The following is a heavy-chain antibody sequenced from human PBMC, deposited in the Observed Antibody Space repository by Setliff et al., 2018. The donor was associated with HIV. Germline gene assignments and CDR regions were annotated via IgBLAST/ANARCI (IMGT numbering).Heavy chain of an antibody. D-gene: IGHD2-15*01. Sequence: SVKVSCKSSGGTFSSYAISWVRQAPGQGLEWMGGIIPILGSANYAQKFQGRVTITADKSTSTAYMELSSLRSEDTAVYYCARSLRYCSADGCFSGWVYDAFDIWGQGTMVTVSS. CDR3: ARSLRYCSADGCFSGWVYDAFDI. CDR1: GGTFSSYA. V-gene: IGHV1-69*10. J-gene: IGHJ3*02. CDR2: IIPILGSA.